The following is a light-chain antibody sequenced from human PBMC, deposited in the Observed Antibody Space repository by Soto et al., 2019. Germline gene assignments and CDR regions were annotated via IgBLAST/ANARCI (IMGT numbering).Light chain of an antibody. J-gene: IGKJ1*01. Sequence: DIQMTQSPSTLSASVGDRVTITCRASQSISSWLAWYQQKPGKAPKLLIYKASSLESGVPSRFSGSGSGTEFTLTISSLQPDDFATYYCQHSRTFGKGTKVEIK. CDR2: KAS. CDR3: QHSRT. CDR1: QSISSW. V-gene: IGKV1-5*03.